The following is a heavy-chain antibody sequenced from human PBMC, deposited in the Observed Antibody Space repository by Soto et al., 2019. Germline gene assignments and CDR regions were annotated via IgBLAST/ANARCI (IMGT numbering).Heavy chain of an antibody. J-gene: IGHJ6*02. Sequence: GASVKVSCKASGGTFSSYAISWVRQAPGQGLEWMGGIIPIFGTANYAQKFQGRVTITADESTSTAYMELSSLRSEDTAVYYCASPAGFGGGGRVWLRTLEEVYYYGMDVWGQGTTVTVSS. CDR1: GGTFSSYA. CDR3: ASPAGFGGGGRVWLRTLEEVYYYGMDV. D-gene: IGHD5-12*01. CDR2: IIPIFGTA. V-gene: IGHV1-69*13.